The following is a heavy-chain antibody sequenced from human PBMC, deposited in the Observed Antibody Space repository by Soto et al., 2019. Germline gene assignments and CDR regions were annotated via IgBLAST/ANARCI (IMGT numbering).Heavy chain of an antibody. CDR1: GFTFSSYA. V-gene: IGHV3-23*01. CDR3: ANGVHTVTAFFDY. Sequence: EVQLLESGGGLVQPGGSLRLSCAASGFTFSSYAMSWARQAPGKGLEWVSASSGSGGSTYYADSVKGRFTISRDNSKNTLYLQMNSLRAEDTAVYYCANGVHTVTAFFDYWGQGTLVTVSS. CDR2: SSGSGGST. D-gene: IGHD4-17*01. J-gene: IGHJ4*02.